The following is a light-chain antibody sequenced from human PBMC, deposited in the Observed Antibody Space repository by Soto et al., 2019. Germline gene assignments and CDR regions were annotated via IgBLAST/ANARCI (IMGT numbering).Light chain of an antibody. Sequence: QSVLTQPASVSGSPGQSITISCAGSSSDVGGYKYVSWYQQLPGNAPKLIIYDVTIRPSGVSNRFSGSKSGNTASLTISGLQAEDEADYYCFSHRSGDSHVFGTGTKVTVL. CDR3: FSHRSGDSHV. J-gene: IGLJ1*01. V-gene: IGLV2-14*01. CDR2: DVT. CDR1: SSDVGGYKY.